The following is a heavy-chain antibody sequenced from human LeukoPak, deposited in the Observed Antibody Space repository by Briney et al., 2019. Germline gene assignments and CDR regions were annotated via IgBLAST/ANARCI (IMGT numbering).Heavy chain of an antibody. Sequence: ASVKVSCKASGYTFTSYYMHWVRQAPGQGLEWMGWINNNSGGTNYAEKFQGRVTMTRDTSISTAYMELSRLRSDDTAVYYCARAPIVVVVAADFDYWGQGTLVTVSS. CDR1: GYTFTSYY. J-gene: IGHJ4*02. CDR3: ARAPIVVVVAADFDY. V-gene: IGHV1-2*02. CDR2: INNNSGGT. D-gene: IGHD2-15*01.